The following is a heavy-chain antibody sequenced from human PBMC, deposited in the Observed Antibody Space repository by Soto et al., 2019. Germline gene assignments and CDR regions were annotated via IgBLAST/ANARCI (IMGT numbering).Heavy chain of an antibody. J-gene: IGHJ4*02. D-gene: IGHD5-18*01. Sequence: EVQLVESGGGLVQPGGSLRLSCAASGFTVSSNYMSWVRQAPGKGLEWVSVIYSGGSTYYADSVKGRFTISRDNSKNTLYLQMNSLRAEDTAVYYCAPLGITAMVTGFDDWGQGTLVTVSS. V-gene: IGHV3-66*01. CDR3: APLGITAMVTGFDD. CDR2: IYSGGST. CDR1: GFTVSSNY.